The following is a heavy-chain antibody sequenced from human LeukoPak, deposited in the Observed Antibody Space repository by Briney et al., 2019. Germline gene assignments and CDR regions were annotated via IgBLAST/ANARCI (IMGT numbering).Heavy chain of an antibody. J-gene: IGHJ6*03. CDR3: AKNGDRGAYCTGGTCYPYFYYYMDV. Sequence: GGSLRLSCAASEFTFSSYAMSWVRQAPGKGLEWVSGISGSGGSTNYADSVKGRFAISRDNSKNTLYLQMNSLRAEDTAIYYCAKNGDRGAYCTGGTCYPYFYYYMDVWGKGTTVTI. D-gene: IGHD2-15*01. CDR2: ISGSGGST. V-gene: IGHV3-23*01. CDR1: EFTFSSYA.